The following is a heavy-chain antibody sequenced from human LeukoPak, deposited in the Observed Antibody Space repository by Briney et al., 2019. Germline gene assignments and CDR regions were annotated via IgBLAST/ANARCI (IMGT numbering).Heavy chain of an antibody. J-gene: IGHJ4*02. V-gene: IGHV3-48*03. Sequence: GGSLRLSCAASGFTFSSYVMNWVRQAPGKGLEWVSYISSSGSTIYYADSVKGRFTISRDNAKNSLYLQMNSLRAEDTAVYYYACLIVGATPSFDYWGQGTLVTVSS. CDR3: ACLIVGATPSFDY. CDR2: ISSSGSTI. D-gene: IGHD1-26*01. CDR1: GFTFSSYV.